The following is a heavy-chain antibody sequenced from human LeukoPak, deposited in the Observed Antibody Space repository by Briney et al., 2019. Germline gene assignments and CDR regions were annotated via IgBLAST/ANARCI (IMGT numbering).Heavy chain of an antibody. CDR1: GGSISSSIYY. V-gene: IGHV4-39*07. CDR3: ARVAGSTIVVVPAAIGGYYYYYMDV. J-gene: IGHJ6*03. Sequence: SETLSLTCTVSGGSISSSIYYWGWIRQPPGKGLEWIGSIYYHGSSYYNPSLKSRVTISVDTSKNQFSLKLRSVTAADTAVYYCARVAGSTIVVVPAAIGGYYYYYMDVWGKGTTVTVSS. CDR2: IYYHGSS. D-gene: IGHD2-2*02.